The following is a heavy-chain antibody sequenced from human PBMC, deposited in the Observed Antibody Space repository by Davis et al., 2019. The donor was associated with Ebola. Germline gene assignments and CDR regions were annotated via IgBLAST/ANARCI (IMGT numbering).Heavy chain of an antibody. CDR2: IKQDGSEK. CDR3: AKGMHGGYVPCVLDY. J-gene: IGHJ4*02. V-gene: IGHV3-7*01. D-gene: IGHD5-12*01. Sequence: ESLKISCAASGFTFSSYWMSWVRQAPGKGLEWVANIKQDGSEKYYVDSVKGRFTISRDNAKNTLYLQMNSLRAEDTAVYYCAKGMHGGYVPCVLDYWGQGTQVTVSS. CDR1: GFTFSSYW.